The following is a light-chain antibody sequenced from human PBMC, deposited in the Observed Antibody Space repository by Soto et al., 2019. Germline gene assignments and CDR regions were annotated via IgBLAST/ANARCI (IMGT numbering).Light chain of an antibody. CDR1: QTISSW. CDR2: KAS. V-gene: IGKV1-5*03. Sequence: DIQMTQSPPTLSGSGGDRVTITCRASQTISSWLAWYQQKPGKAPKLLIYKASTLKSGVPSRFSGSGSGTEFTLTISSLQPDDFATYYCQHSNAYSWTFGQGTKVDIK. J-gene: IGKJ1*01. CDR3: QHSNAYSWT.